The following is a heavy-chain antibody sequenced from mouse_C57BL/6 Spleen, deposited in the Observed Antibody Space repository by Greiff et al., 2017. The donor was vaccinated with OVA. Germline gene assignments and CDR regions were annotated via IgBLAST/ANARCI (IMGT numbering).Heavy chain of an antibody. D-gene: IGHD1-1*01. CDR2: IWSGGST. Sequence: VKVEESGPGLVQPSQSLSITCTVSGFSLTSYGVHWVRQSPGKGLEWLGVIWSGGSTDYNAAFISRLSISKDNSKSQIFFKMNSLQADDTAIYYCARSGSSDWYFDVWGTGTTVTVSS. CDR3: ARSGSSDWYFDV. V-gene: IGHV2-2*01. CDR1: GFSLTSYG. J-gene: IGHJ1*03.